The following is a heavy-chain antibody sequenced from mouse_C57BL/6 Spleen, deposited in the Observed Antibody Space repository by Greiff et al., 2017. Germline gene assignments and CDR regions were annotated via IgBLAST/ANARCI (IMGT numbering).Heavy chain of an antibody. CDR2: INPSNGGT. V-gene: IGHV1-53*01. J-gene: IGHJ2*01. CDR3: ARVDYGSSYARDY. D-gene: IGHD1-1*01. CDR1: GYTFTSYW. Sequence: VQLQQPGTELVKPGASVKLSCKASGYTFTSYWMHWVKQRPGQGLEWIGNINPSNGGTNYNEKFKSKATLTVDKSSSTAYMQLSSLTSEDSAVYYCARVDYGSSYARDYWGQGTTLTVSS.